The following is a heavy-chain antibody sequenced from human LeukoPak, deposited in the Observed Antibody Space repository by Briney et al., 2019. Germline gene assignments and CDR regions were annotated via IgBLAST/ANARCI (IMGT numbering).Heavy chain of an antibody. J-gene: IGHJ4*02. CDR3: ARLPVSSTRGDY. CDR2: INPNSGGT. V-gene: IGHV1-2*06. D-gene: IGHD2-2*01. Sequence: ASVRVSCKASGYTFTGYYMRWVRQAPGQGLEWMGRINPNSGGTNYAQKFQGRVTLTRDTSVSTAYMELTSLTSDDTALYYCARLPVSSTRGDYWGQGTLVTVSS. CDR1: GYTFTGYY.